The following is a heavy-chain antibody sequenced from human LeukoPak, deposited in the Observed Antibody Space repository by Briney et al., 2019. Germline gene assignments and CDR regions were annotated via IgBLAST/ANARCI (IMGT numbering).Heavy chain of an antibody. J-gene: IGHJ5*02. CDR3: ARGGGRWFGELERLFWFDP. CDR1: GYTFTSYG. V-gene: IGHV1-18*01. D-gene: IGHD3-10*01. Sequence: ASVEVSCKASGYTFTSYGISWVRQAPGQGLEWMRWISAYNGNTNYAQKLQGRVTMTTDTSTSTAYMELRSLRSDDTAVYYCARGGGRWFGELERLFWFDPWGQGTLVTVSS. CDR2: ISAYNGNT.